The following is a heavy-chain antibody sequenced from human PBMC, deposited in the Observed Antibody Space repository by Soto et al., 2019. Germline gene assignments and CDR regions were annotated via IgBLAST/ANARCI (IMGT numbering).Heavy chain of an antibody. CDR1: GFTFSSYA. J-gene: IGHJ4*02. CDR3: AKEVARRVDYSDY. V-gene: IGHV3-23*01. D-gene: IGHD5-12*01. Sequence: EVQLLESGGGLVQPWGYLRLSCAASGFTFSSYAMSWVRQAPGKGLEWVSAISGSGGSTYYADSVKGRFTSTGDNSKYTLYLQMNSLRADDTDVYYCAKEVARRVDYSDYWGQGALVTFSS. CDR2: ISGSGGST.